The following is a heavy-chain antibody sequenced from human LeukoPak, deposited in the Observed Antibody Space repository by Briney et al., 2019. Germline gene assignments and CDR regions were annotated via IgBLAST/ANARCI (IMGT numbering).Heavy chain of an antibody. CDR1: GGSISSCY. D-gene: IGHD3-22*01. Sequence: SETLSLTCTVSGGSISSCYWSWIRQPPGKGLEWIGYIYYSGSTNYNPSLKSRVTISVDTSKNQFSLKLSSVTAADTAVYYCARLAGNGLLYDSSGTGFDYWGQGTLVTVSS. V-gene: IGHV4-59*08. CDR3: ARLAGNGLLYDSSGTGFDY. CDR2: IYYSGST. J-gene: IGHJ4*02.